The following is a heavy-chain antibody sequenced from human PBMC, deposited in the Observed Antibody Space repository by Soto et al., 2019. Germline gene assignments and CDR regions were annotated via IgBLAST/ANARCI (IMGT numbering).Heavy chain of an antibody. CDR2: IIPIFGTA. D-gene: IGHD2-8*01. CDR3: ARGYCTNGVCPFWFDP. V-gene: IGHV1-69*13. J-gene: IGHJ5*02. CDR1: GGTFSSYA. Sequence: GASVKVSCKASGGTFSSYAISWVRQAPGQGLEWMGGIIPIFGTANYVQKFQGRVTITADESTSTAYMELSSLRSEDTAVYYCARGYCTNGVCPFWFDPWGQGTLVTVSS.